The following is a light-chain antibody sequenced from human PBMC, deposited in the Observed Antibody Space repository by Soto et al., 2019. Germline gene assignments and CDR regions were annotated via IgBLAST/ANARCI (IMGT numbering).Light chain of an antibody. Sequence: EIVLTQSPGTLSLSPGERATLSCRASQSVSSSCLAWYQQKPGQAPRILIYGASSRATGIPDRFSGSGSGTDFTLTIIRLEPEDFAVYYCQQYGSSPFTFGQGTRLEIK. J-gene: IGKJ5*01. V-gene: IGKV3-20*01. CDR2: GAS. CDR3: QQYGSSPFT. CDR1: QSVSSSC.